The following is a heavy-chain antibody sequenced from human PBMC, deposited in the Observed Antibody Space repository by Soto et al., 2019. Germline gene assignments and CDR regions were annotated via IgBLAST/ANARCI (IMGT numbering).Heavy chain of an antibody. CDR1: GYRFSSYW. J-gene: IGHJ6*02. CDR2: IYPGDSDT. V-gene: IGHV5-51*01. CDR3: ARRASSSVTTPYGMDV. D-gene: IGHD6-6*01. Sequence: PGESLKISCQCSGYRFSSYWIAWVRQMPGKGLEWMGIIYPGDSDTRYSPSFQGQVTISADKSVSTAYLQWSSLKASDTAMYYCARRASSSVTTPYGMDVWGQGTTVTVSS.